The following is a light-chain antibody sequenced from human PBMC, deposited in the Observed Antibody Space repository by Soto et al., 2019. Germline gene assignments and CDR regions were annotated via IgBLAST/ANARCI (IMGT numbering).Light chain of an antibody. V-gene: IGKV1-39*01. CDR2: GGS. CDR1: QSISNY. Sequence: DIQMTQSPSSLSASVGDRVSITCRASQSISNYLNWYQQKPGKAPTLFVYGGSRLQSGVPTTFSGSGSGTDFTHTISSLQPEDFATYDCQQSYSTPRTFGGGTKVEIK. CDR3: QQSYSTPRT. J-gene: IGKJ4*01.